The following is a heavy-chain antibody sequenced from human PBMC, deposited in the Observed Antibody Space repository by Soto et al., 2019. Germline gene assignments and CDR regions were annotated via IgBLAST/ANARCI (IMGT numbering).Heavy chain of an antibody. CDR3: ARERNYDFWSGYHNWFDP. V-gene: IGHV1-2*04. CDR1: GYTFTGYY. CDR2: INPNSGGT. D-gene: IGHD3-3*01. Sequence: ASVKVSCKASGYTFTGYYMHWVRQAPGQGLEWMGWINPNSGGTNYAQKFQGWVTMTRDTSISTAYMVLSRLRSDDTAVYYCARERNYDFWSGYHNWFDPWGQGTLVTVSS. J-gene: IGHJ5*02.